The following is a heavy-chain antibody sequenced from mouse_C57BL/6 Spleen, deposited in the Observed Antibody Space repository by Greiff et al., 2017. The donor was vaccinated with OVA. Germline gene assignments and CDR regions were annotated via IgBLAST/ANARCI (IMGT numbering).Heavy chain of an antibody. CDR2: ISSGGSYT. Sequence: EVQGVESGGDLVKPGGSLKLSCAASGFTFSSYAMSWVRQTPDKRLEWVATISSGGSYTYYPDSVKGRFTISRDDAKNTLYLQKSSLKSEDTAMYYSARRDYGKRYFDYWGQGTTLTVSS. J-gene: IGHJ2*01. CDR1: GFTFSSYA. CDR3: ARRDYGKRYFDY. V-gene: IGHV5-6*01. D-gene: IGHD2-1*01.